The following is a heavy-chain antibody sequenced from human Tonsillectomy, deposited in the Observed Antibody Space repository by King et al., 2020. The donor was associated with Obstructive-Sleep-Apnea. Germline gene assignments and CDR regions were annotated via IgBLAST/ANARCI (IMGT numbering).Heavy chain of an antibody. Sequence: QLQESGPGLVKPSQTLSLTCSVSGGPIRSAGYYWSWIRQLPGKGLEWIGYVYYSGSTDYNPSLKSRVSISIDTSKIQFSLKVRSVTDADTAIYYCAREVLYSDYGFDYWGQGSMVTVSS. CDR2: VYYSGST. V-gene: IGHV4-31*03. CDR3: AREVLYSDYGFDY. J-gene: IGHJ4*02. CDR1: GGPIRSAGYY. D-gene: IGHD5-12*01.